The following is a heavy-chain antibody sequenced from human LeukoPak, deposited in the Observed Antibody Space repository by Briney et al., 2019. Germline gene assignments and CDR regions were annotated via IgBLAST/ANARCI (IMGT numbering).Heavy chain of an antibody. D-gene: IGHD3-10*01. Sequence: GGSLRLSCAASAFTFSNHGMNWVRRAPGKGLQWVSGISPRGDITYYADSVKGRFTISRDNSKNTLYLEVISLTAEDTAVYYCAKDDAWLQFGEWSQGTLVTVSS. CDR1: AFTFSNHG. J-gene: IGHJ4*02. V-gene: IGHV3-23*01. CDR3: AKDDAWLQFGE. CDR2: ISPRGDIT.